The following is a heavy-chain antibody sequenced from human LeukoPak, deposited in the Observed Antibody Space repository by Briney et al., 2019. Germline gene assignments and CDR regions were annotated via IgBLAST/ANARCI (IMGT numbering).Heavy chain of an antibody. V-gene: IGHV4-61*01. CDR1: GGSVSSGSYC. Sequence: SETLSLTCTVSGGSVSSGSYCWSWIRQPPGKGLEWIGYIYYSGSTNYNPSLKSRVTISVDTSKNQFSLKLSSVTAADTAVYYCARGGVVVAATPFDYWGQGTLVTVSS. CDR3: ARGGVVVAATPFDY. D-gene: IGHD2-15*01. J-gene: IGHJ4*02. CDR2: IYYSGST.